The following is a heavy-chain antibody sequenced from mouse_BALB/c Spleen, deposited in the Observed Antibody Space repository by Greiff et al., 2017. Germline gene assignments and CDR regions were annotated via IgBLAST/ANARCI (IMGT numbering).Heavy chain of an antibody. CDR2: INSNGGST. CDR1: GFTFSSYY. J-gene: IGHJ4*01. V-gene: IGHV5-6-2*01. D-gene: IGHD1-1*01. CDR3: ARSSSFYAMDY. Sequence: EVQLMESGGGLVKLGGSLKLSCAASGFTFSSYYMSWVRQTPEKRLELVAAINSNGGSTYYPDTVKGRFTISRDNAKNTLYLQMSSLTSEDTALYYCARSSSFYAMDYWGQGTSVTVSS.